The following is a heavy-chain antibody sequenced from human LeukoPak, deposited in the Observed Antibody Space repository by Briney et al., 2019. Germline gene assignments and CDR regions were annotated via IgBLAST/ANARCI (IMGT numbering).Heavy chain of an antibody. J-gene: IGHJ4*02. CDR1: GGSISSYY. D-gene: IGHD3-22*01. CDR3: ARVVVVPAAPTYYYDSSGYYFDY. Sequence: RSSETLSLTCTVSGGSISSYYWSWIRQPPGKGLEWIGYIYYSGSTNYNPSLKSRVTISVDTSKNQFSLKLSSVTAADTAVYYSARVVVVPAAPTYYYDSSGYYFDYWGQGTLVTVSS. CDR2: IYYSGST. V-gene: IGHV4-59*01.